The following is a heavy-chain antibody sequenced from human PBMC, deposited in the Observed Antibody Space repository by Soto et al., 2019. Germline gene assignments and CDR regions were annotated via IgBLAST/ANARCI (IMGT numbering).Heavy chain of an antibody. CDR2: ISGRGDRT. J-gene: IGHJ3*02. CDR3: AKVWDYDILTGYYTEAFDI. CDR1: GFTFSDYA. V-gene: IGHV3-23*01. Sequence: VQLLESGGGLVQPGESLRLSCAASGFTFSDYAMAWVLQAPWKGLEWVSGISGRGDRTHYADSVKGRFTISRDNSKNTVYVQMNSLRVEDTAIYYCAKVWDYDILTGYYTEAFDIWGQGTMVTVSS. D-gene: IGHD3-9*01.